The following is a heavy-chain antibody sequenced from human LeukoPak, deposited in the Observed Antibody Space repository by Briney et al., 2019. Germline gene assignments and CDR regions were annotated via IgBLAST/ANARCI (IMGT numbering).Heavy chain of an antibody. Sequence: SETLSLTCTVSGGSISSGDYYWSWIRQPPGKGLEWIGYIYYSGSTYYNPSLKSRVTISVDTSKNQFSLKLSSVTAADTAVYYCATSPGPNYDSSVYRYWGQGTLVTVSS. CDR2: IYYSGST. CDR1: GGSISSGDYY. D-gene: IGHD3-22*01. J-gene: IGHJ4*02. V-gene: IGHV4-30-4*08. CDR3: ATSPGPNYDSSVYRY.